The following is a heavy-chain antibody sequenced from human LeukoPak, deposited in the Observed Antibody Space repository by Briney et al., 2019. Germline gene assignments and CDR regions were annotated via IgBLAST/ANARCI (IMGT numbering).Heavy chain of an antibody. D-gene: IGHD1-14*01. CDR3: AKTRNHAFDI. Sequence: AASVKVSCKASGYTFTSYGITWVRQAPGRGLEWMGWLSASDGNTNYAQKLQGRVTMTTDTSTSTVYMELRSLRSDDTAVYYCAKTRNHAFDIWGQGTMVTVSS. V-gene: IGHV1-18*01. CDR1: GYTFTSYG. CDR2: LSASDGNT. J-gene: IGHJ3*02.